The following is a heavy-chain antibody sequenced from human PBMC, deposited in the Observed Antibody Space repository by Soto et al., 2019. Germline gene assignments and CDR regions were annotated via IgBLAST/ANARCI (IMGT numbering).Heavy chain of an antibody. J-gene: IGHJ4*02. CDR3: LQSAISTRTWYYYGQ. D-gene: IGHD2-2*01. Sequence: SGPTLVNPTQTLTLTCTFSGFSLTTSGVGVGWIRQPPGKALDCLALIYWHDVKRYSPSLKSRLTITKDTPKNQAVLTVTNMDPVDTATYSCLQSAISTRTWYYYGQWGQGTLVTVSS. CDR1: GFSLTTSGVG. CDR2: IYWHDVK. V-gene: IGHV2-5*01.